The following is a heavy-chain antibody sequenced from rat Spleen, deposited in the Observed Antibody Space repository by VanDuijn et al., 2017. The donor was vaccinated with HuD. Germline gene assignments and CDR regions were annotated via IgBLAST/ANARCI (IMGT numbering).Heavy chain of an antibody. CDR1: GFTFSDYY. V-gene: IGHV5-25*01. Sequence: EVQLVESDGGLVQPGRSLKLSCAASGFTFSDYYMAWVRQAPTKGLEWVAYITTGGGGTYFRDSVKCRFTISRDNAKSTLYLQMDSLRSEDTATYYCARQGPGRGFAYWGQGTLVTVSS. J-gene: IGHJ3*01. CDR2: ITTGGGGT. CDR3: ARQGPGRGFAY. D-gene: IGHD5-1*01.